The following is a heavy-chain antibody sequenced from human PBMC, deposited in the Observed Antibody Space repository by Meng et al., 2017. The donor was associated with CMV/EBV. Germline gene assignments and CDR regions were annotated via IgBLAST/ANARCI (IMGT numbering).Heavy chain of an antibody. J-gene: IGHJ6*02. CDR3: ARDQCGSSWSYYYYYYGMDV. Sequence: ASVKVSCKASGYTFTSYGISWVRQAPGQGLEWMGWISAYNGNTNYAQKLQGRVTMTTDTSTSTAYMELRSLRSDDTAVYYCARDQCGSSWSYYYYYYGMDVWGQGTTVTVSS. D-gene: IGHD6-13*01. CDR1: GYTFTSYG. V-gene: IGHV1-18*01. CDR2: ISAYNGNT.